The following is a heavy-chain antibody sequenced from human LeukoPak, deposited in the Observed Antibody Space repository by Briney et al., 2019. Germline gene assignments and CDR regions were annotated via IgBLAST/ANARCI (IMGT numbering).Heavy chain of an antibody. D-gene: IGHD2-2*01. V-gene: IGHV4-61*01. CDR2: IYYSGST. Sequence: SETLSLTCAVSGYSISSGYYWGWIRQPPGKGLEWIGYIYYSGSTNYNPSLKSRVTISVDTSKNQFSLKLSSVTAADTAVYYCAREPADNWFDPWGQGTLVTVSS. CDR3: AREPADNWFDP. J-gene: IGHJ5*02. CDR1: GYSISSGYY.